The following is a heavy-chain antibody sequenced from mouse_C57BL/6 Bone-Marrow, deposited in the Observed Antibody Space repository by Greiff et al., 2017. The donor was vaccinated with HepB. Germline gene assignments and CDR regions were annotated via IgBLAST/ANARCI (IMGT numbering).Heavy chain of an antibody. CDR2: IDPSDSYT. CDR1: GYTFTSYW. CDR3: ARSGYYYGSSYVPFAY. J-gene: IGHJ3*01. D-gene: IGHD1-1*01. Sequence: QVQLQQPGAELVRPGTSVKLSCKASGYTFTSYWMHWVKQRPGQGLEWIGVIDPSDSYTNYNQKFKGKATLTVDTSSSTAYMQLSSLTSEDSAVYYGARSGYYYGSSYVPFAYWGQGTLVTVSA. V-gene: IGHV1-59*01.